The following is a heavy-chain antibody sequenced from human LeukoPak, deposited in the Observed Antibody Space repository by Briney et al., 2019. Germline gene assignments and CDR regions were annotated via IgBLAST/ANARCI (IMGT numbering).Heavy chain of an antibody. J-gene: IGHJ4*02. V-gene: IGHV3-74*01. CDR3: ARDPFGESTY. CDR1: GFTFSSYW. D-gene: IGHD3-10*01. CDR2: IKTDGSST. Sequence: PGGSLRLSCAASGFTFSSYWMHWVRQAPGEGLVWVSRIKTDGSSTIYADSVQGRFTISRDNGMNTLYLQKTSLRAEDTAVYYCARDPFGESTYWGRGILVTVSS.